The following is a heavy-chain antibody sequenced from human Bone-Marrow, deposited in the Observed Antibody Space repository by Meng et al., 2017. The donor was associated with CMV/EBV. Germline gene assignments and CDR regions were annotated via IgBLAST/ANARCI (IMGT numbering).Heavy chain of an antibody. Sequence: KVSCKGSGYSFTSYWIGWVRQMPGKGLEWMGIIYPGDSDTRYSPSFQGQVTISADKSISTAYLQWSSLKASDTAMYYCARLSCSSTSCYSALFDPWGQGTLVTVSS. CDR1: GYSFTSYW. J-gene: IGHJ5*02. V-gene: IGHV5-51*01. CDR3: ARLSCSSTSCYSALFDP. D-gene: IGHD2-2*01. CDR2: IYPGDSDT.